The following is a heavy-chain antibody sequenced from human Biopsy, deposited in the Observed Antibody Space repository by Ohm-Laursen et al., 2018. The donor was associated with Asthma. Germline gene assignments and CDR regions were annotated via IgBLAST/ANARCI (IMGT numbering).Heavy chain of an antibody. D-gene: IGHD5-18*01. J-gene: IGHJ6*02. V-gene: IGHV1-69*13. CDR2: IIPIYGTT. Sequence: VKISCKASGDIFSSFGIKWVRLAPGQGLEWMGGIIPIYGTTHTAQKFQGRISMTTVTPTTTAYMELRTLRSDDTAVYYCSRDDPDTSMVVTSTIWSGMDVWGQGTTVTVSS. CDR3: SRDDPDTSMVVTSTIWSGMDV. CDR1: GDIFSSFG.